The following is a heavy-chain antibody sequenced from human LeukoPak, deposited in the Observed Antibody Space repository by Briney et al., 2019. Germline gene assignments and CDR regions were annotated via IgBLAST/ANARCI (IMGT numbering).Heavy chain of an antibody. CDR1: EFTFSNYD. D-gene: IGHD6-19*01. CDR2: ISRSGSTI. CDR3: ASKYSSGPYYFDY. J-gene: IGHJ4*02. Sequence: GGSLRLSCAASEFTFSNYDINWVRQAPGKGLEWVSYISRSGSTIYYADSVKGRFTISRDNAKNSLYLQMSDLRAEDTAVYYRASKYSSGPYYFDYWGQGTLVTVSS. V-gene: IGHV3-48*03.